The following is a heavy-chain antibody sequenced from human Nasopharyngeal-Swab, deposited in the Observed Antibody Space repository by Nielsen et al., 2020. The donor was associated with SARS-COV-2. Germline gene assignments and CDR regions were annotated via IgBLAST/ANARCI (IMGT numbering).Heavy chain of an antibody. CDR3: ARDGDILTGLSLDY. V-gene: IGHV3-33*01. Sequence: VRQAPGKGLEWVAIIWYDGSNKYYADSVKGRFTISRDNSKNTLYLQMNSQRAEDTAVYYCARDGDILTGLSLDYWGQGTLVTVSS. J-gene: IGHJ4*02. CDR2: IWYDGSNK. D-gene: IGHD3-9*01.